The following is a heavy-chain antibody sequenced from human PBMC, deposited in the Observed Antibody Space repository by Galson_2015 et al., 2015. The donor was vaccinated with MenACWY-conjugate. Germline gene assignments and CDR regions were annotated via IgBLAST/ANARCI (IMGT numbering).Heavy chain of an antibody. CDR3: ARWGDCGGDCPDNWFDP. V-gene: IGHV4-4*02. CDR1: GGSISSSNW. D-gene: IGHD2-21*02. CDR2: IYHSGST. J-gene: IGHJ5*02. Sequence: SETLSLTCAVSGGSISSSNWWSWVRQPPGKGLEWIGEIYHSGSTNYNPSLKSRVTISVDKSKNQFSLKLSSVTAADTAVYYCARWGDCGGDCPDNWFDPWGQGALVTVSS.